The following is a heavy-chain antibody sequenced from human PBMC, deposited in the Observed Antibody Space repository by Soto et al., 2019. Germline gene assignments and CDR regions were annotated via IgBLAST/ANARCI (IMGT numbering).Heavy chain of an antibody. CDR1: GGSISSSSYY. CDR3: ARQGYCSGGSCYWYFDL. V-gene: IGHV4-39*01. D-gene: IGHD2-15*01. Sequence: SETLSLTCTVSGGSISSSSYYWGWIRQPPGKGLEWIGSIYYSGSTYYNPSLKSRVTISVDTSKNQFSLKLSSVTAADTAVYYCARQGYCSGGSCYWYFDLWGRGTLVTVSS. CDR2: IYYSGST. J-gene: IGHJ2*01.